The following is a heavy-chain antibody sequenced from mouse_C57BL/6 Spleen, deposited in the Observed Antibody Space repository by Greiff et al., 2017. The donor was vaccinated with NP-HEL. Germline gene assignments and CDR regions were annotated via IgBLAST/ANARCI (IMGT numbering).Heavy chain of an antibody. J-gene: IGHJ1*03. CDR1: GYTFTDYN. CDR2: INPNNGGT. V-gene: IGHV1-18*01. D-gene: IGHD2-3*01. CDR3: ARSPHDGYHWYFDV. Sequence: EVQLQQSGPELVKPGASVKIPCKASGYTFTDYNMDWVKQSHGKSLEWIGDINPNNGGTIYNQKFKGKATLTVDKSSSTAYMELRSLTSEDTAVYYCARSPHDGYHWYFDVWGTGTTVTVSS.